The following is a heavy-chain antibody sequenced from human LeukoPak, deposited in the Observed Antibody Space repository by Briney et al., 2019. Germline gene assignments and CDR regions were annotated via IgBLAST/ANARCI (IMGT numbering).Heavy chain of an antibody. CDR3: AKYRTTSWSNFFDS. CDR1: GFTFSNYA. CDR2: IGASGTST. V-gene: IGHV3-23*01. Sequence: GGSLRLSCAASGFTFSNYAMSWVRQSPGKGLEWVSGIGASGTSTYYPDSVKGRFTVSRDNSKGTLYLQMNSLGPEDTAVYYCAKYRTTSWSNFFDSWGQGTLVTVSS. D-gene: IGHD2-2*01. J-gene: IGHJ4*02.